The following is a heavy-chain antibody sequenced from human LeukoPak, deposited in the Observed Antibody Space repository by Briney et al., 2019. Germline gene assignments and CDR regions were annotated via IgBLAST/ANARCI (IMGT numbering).Heavy chain of an antibody. Sequence: PGASLRLSCAASGFTFSSYAMSWVRQAPGKGLEWVSAISGSGGSTYYADSVKGRFTISRDNSKNTLYLQMNSLRAETTAVYYCAKPYCSGGSCYRPPFDYWGQGTLVTVSS. J-gene: IGHJ4*02. CDR1: GFTFSSYA. CDR3: AKPYCSGGSCYRPPFDY. CDR2: ISGSGGST. D-gene: IGHD2-15*01. V-gene: IGHV3-23*01.